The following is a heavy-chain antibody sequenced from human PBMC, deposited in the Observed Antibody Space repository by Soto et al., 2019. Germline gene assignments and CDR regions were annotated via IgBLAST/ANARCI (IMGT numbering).Heavy chain of an antibody. D-gene: IGHD3-3*01. CDR1: GGSIGRYY. CDR2: IYYSGST. CDR3: ARGGWRQIDY. Sequence: QVQLQESGPGLVKPSETLSLTCSVSGGSIGRYYWSWIRQPPGKGLEWIGYIYYSGSTNYNPSLKCRVTISVDTSKNQFSLTLSSVTAADTAVYYCARGGWRQIDYWGQGTLVTVSS. V-gene: IGHV4-59*08. J-gene: IGHJ4*02.